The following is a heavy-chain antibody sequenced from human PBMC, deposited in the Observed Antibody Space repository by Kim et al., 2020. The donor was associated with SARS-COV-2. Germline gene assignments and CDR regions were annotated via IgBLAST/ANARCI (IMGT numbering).Heavy chain of an antibody. CDR1: GFSFGNYW. CDR2: IKQDVREK. D-gene: IGHD6-13*01. J-gene: IGHJ6*02. CDR3: AREGYSAMDV. Sequence: GGSLRLSCATSGFSFGNYWMSWVRQAPGKGLEWVASIKQDVREKYYMDSVKGRFTISRDNASLYLQMNSLRVEDTAVYYCAREGYSAMDVWGQGTTVTVSS. V-gene: IGHV3-7*03.